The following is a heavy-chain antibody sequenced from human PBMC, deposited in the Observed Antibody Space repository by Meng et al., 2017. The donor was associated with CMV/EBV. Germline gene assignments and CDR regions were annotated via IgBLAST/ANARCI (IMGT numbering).Heavy chain of an antibody. Sequence: GESLKISCKGSGYSFTSYWIGWVRQMPGKGLEWMGIIYPGDSDTRYSPSFQGQVTISADKSISTAYLQWSRLKASDTAMYYCARSFRFGHSSPTGYYYYGMDVWGQGTTVTVSS. J-gene: IGHJ6*02. CDR3: ARSFRFGHSSPTGYYYYGMDV. V-gene: IGHV5-51*01. D-gene: IGHD6-13*01. CDR1: GYSFTSYW. CDR2: IYPGDSDT.